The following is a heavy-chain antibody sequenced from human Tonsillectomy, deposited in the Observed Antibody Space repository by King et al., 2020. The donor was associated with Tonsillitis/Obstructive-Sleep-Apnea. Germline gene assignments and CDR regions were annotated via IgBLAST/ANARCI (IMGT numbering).Heavy chain of an antibody. Sequence: QLVQSGAEVKKPGASVKVSCKASGYTFTSYGISWVRQAPGQGLEWMGWISADNGNTNYAQKLQGRVTITTDTSTSTAYLELRSLRSEDTAVYYCARVEAQDPYNVFWIGLNGFYPWGQGALVTLSP. CDR1: GYTFTSYG. J-gene: IGHJ5*02. V-gene: IGHV1-18*01. CDR3: ARVEAQDPYNVFWIGLNGFYP. CDR2: ISADNGNT. D-gene: IGHD3-3*01.